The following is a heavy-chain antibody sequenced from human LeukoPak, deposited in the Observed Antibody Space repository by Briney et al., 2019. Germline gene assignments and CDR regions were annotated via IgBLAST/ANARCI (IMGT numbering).Heavy chain of an antibody. CDR1: GFTFSSYA. CDR2: ISGSAGST. D-gene: IGHD2-2*02. V-gene: IGHV3-23*01. J-gene: IGHJ4*02. Sequence: PGGSLRLTCAASGFTFSSYAMSWVRQAPGKGLEWVSAISGSAGSTYYADSVKGRFTISRDNSKNTLYLQMNSLRAEDTAVYYCATHCSSTSCYTRSDYWGQGTLVTVSS. CDR3: ATHCSSTSCYTRSDY.